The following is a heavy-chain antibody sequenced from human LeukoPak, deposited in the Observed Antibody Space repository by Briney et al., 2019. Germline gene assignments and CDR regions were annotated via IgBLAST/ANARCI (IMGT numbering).Heavy chain of an antibody. CDR1: GDTFSSYA. Sequence: ASVMVSCKASGDTFSSYAIGRVRQAPGQGLEWMGGIIPIFGTATYAQKFQGRVTITADASTSTVYTELSSLRSDDTALYYCARVREYSYGLYYFDYWGQGNLVTVSS. V-gene: IGHV1-69*13. J-gene: IGHJ4*02. CDR3: ARVREYSYGLYYFDY. D-gene: IGHD5-18*01. CDR2: IIPIFGTA.